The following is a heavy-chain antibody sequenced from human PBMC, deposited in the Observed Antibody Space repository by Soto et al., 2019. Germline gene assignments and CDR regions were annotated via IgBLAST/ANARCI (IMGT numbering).Heavy chain of an antibody. Sequence: KTSETLSLTCTVSGGSITSPYWSWIRRPPGKGLDWIAYIYYTGISGYTPSTSYNPSLKSRVTMSVDTSKSQFSLKLTSVTAADTAVYYCARGEDAFFYYGLDVWGQGITVTVSS. CDR1: GGSITSPY. V-gene: IGHV4-59*11. J-gene: IGHJ6*02. CDR2: IYYTGISGYTPST. CDR3: ARGEDAFFYYGLDV.